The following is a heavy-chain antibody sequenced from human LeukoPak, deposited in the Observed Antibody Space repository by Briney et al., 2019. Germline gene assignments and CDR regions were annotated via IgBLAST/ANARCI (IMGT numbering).Heavy chain of an antibody. D-gene: IGHD6-13*01. CDR1: GYTFTSYG. V-gene: IGHV1-18*01. Sequence: ASVKVSCKASGYTFTSYGISWVRQAPGQGLEWMGWISAYNGNTNYAQKLQGRVTMTTDTSTSTAYMELRSLRSDDTAVYYCARGGTAPGYTSSWLRLAHFDYWGQGTLVTVSS. J-gene: IGHJ4*02. CDR2: ISAYNGNT. CDR3: ARGGTAPGYTSSWLRLAHFDY.